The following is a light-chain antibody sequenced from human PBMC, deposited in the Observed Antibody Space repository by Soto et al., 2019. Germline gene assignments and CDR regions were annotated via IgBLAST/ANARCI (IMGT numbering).Light chain of an antibody. Sequence: DIQMTQSPSSVSASVGDSVTITCRASRDISSWLAWYQQRPGKASKLLIYAASTLRSGIPLRFSGSASGTEFTLTISSLQREDFATYYCQQTHSFPPTFGQGTRLEI. CDR1: RDISSW. V-gene: IGKV1D-12*01. J-gene: IGKJ5*01. CDR3: QQTHSFPPT. CDR2: AAS.